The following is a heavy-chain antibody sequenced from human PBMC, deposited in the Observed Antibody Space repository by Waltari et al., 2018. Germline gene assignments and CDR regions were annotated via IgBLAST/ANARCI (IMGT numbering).Heavy chain of an antibody. Sequence: QVQLQESGPGLVKASQTLSLTCTVSGDSISSGDYCWNWIRQHPGKGLAWIGYISYSGRTYDNPSLNSRVTISVETSQNQFSLKLSSVTAADTAVYYCARATFGDLFLFDFWGPGTLVSVSS. CDR1: GDSISSGDYC. CDR2: ISYSGRT. CDR3: ARATFGDLFLFDF. D-gene: IGHD3-10*01. J-gene: IGHJ4*02. V-gene: IGHV4-31*03.